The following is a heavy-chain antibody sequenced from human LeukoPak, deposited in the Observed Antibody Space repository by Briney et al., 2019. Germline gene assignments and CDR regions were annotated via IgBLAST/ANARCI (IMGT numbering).Heavy chain of an antibody. CDR2: IYYSGST. D-gene: IGHD2-15*01. J-gene: IGHJ6*02. CDR3: ARDAGYCSGGSCPFYGMDV. Sequence: SETLSLTCTVSGGSISSYYWSWIRQPPGKGLEWIGYIYYSGSTNYNPSLKSRVTISVDTSKNQFSLKLSSVTAADTAVYYCARDAGYCSGGSCPFYGMDVWGQGTTVTVSS. CDR1: GGSISSYY. V-gene: IGHV4-59*01.